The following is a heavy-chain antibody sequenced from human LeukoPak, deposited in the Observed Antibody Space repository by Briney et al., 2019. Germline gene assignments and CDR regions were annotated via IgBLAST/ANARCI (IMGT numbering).Heavy chain of an antibody. D-gene: IGHD3-22*01. CDR2: TSYDGSNK. J-gene: IGHJ6*03. V-gene: IGHV3-30*04. CDR1: GFSFSSYA. Sequence: GGSLRLSCAASGFSFSSYAMHWVRQAPGKGLEWVAVTSYDGSNKYYADSVKGRFTISRDNSKNTLYLQMNSLRAEDTAVYYCARDRDSSCYRPRYMDVWGKGTTVTVSS. CDR3: ARDRDSSCYRPRYMDV.